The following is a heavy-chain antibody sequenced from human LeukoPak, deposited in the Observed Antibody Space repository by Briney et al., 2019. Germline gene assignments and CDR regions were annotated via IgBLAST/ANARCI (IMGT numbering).Heavy chain of an antibody. CDR3: ARIAAAGIIYYYYYMDV. J-gene: IGHJ6*03. Sequence: ASVKVSCKASGYTFTSYAINWVRQATGQGLEWMGWMNPNSGNTGYAQKFQGRVTMTRNTSISTAYMELSSLRSEDMAVYYCARIAAAGIIYYYYYMDVWDKGSTVTVSS. D-gene: IGHD6-13*01. CDR1: GYTFTSYA. V-gene: IGHV1-8*01. CDR2: MNPNSGNT.